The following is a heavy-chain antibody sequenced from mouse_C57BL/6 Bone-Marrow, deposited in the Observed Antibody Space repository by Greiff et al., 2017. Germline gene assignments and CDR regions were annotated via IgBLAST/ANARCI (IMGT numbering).Heavy chain of an antibody. CDR2: IDPEDGET. CDR1: GFNIKDYY. J-gene: IGHJ2*01. V-gene: IGHV14-2*01. D-gene: IGHD1-1*01. Sequence: VQLKQSGAELVKPGASVKLSCTASGFNIKDYYIHWVKQRTEQGLEWIGRIDPEDGETKYAPKFRDKATITADTSSNTPYLQLSSLTSEATAVYYCTRSLIYSGTTYWGQGTPLTVSS. CDR3: TRSLIYSGTTY.